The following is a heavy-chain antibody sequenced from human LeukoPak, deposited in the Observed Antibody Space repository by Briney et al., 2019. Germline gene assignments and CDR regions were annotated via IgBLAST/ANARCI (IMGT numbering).Heavy chain of an antibody. V-gene: IGHV3-23*01. J-gene: IGHJ4*02. D-gene: IGHD1-1*01. CDR1: GGSMSNYY. CDR3: VRDARSGYNSGRAGFDY. CDR2: ISGSGGST. Sequence: ETLSLTCTVSGGSMSNYYWSWIRQPAGKGLEWVSAISGSGGSTYYADSVKGRFTISRDNSKNTLYLQMNSLRAEDTAVYYCVRDARSGYNSGRAGFDYWGQGTLVTVSS.